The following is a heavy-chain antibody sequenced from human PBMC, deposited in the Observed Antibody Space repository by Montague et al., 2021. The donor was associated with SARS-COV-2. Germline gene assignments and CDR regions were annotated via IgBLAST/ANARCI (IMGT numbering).Heavy chain of an antibody. CDR3: ASSYGSGYYGFDY. V-gene: IGHV4-4*07. CDR1: AGSINNYY. J-gene: IGHJ4*02. D-gene: IGHD3-10*01. Sequence: TLSLTCTVSAGSINNYYWSWIRQSAGKGLEWIGRIYPSGDTNCNPSLKSRVTVSVDTSKSQFSLNLNSLTVADTAVYYCASSYGSGYYGFDYWGQGIPVTVSS. CDR2: IYPSGDT.